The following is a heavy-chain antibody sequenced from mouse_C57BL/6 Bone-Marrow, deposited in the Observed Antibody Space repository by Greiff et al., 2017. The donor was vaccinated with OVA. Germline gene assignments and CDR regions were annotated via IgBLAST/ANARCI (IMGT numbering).Heavy chain of an antibody. CDR2: IYPGDGDT. J-gene: IGHJ4*01. D-gene: IGHD3-2*02. Sequence: QVHVKQSGAELVKPGASVKISCKASGYAFSSYWMNWVKQRPGKGLEWIGQIYPGDGDTNYNGKFKGKATLTADKSSSTAYMQLSSLTSEDSAVYVCARDSSGFYAMDYWGQGTSVTVSS. V-gene: IGHV1-80*01. CDR1: GYAFSSYW. CDR3: ARDSSGFYAMDY.